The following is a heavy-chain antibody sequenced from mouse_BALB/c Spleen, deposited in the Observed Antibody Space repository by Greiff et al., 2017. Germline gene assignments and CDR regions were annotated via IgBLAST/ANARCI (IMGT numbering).Heavy chain of an antibody. D-gene: IGHD3-3*01. V-gene: IGHV1-7*01. Sequence: QVQLKQSGAELAKPGASVKMSCKASGYTFTSYWMHWVKQRPGQGLEWIGYINPSTGYTEYNQKFKDKATLTADKSSSTAYMQLSSLTSEDSAVYYCARGLGRYYFDYWGQGTTLTVSS. J-gene: IGHJ2*01. CDR3: ARGLGRYYFDY. CDR2: INPSTGYT. CDR1: GYTFTSYW.